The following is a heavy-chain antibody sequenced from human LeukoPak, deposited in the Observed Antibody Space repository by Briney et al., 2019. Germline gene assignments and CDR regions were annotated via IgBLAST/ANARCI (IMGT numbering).Heavy chain of an antibody. CDR3: ATVGGCSRPSCSSGVFDF. V-gene: IGHV1-69*05. CDR2: IIPIFGTT. J-gene: IGHJ4*02. D-gene: IGHD2-2*01. CDR1: GGTFRTYL. Sequence: SVKVSCKASGGTFRTYLLTWVRQAPGQGLEWMGGIIPIFGTTNYAQKFQGRVTITTDESTSTAYMELSSLRSEDTAVYFCATVGGCSRPSCSSGVFDFWGQGTLVTVSS.